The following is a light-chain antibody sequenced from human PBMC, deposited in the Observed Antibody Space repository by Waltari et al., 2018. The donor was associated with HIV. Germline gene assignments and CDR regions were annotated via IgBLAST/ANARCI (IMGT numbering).Light chain of an antibody. CDR2: EVS. Sequence: QSGLTQPASVSGSPGQPLTIPCTGTTSDVGGYNYVPWFQQHPGKAPKLIIYEVSNRPSGVSNRFSGSKSGNTASLTISGLQPEDETDYYCSSFSSSSTPYVFGTGTKVTVL. CDR1: TSDVGGYNY. J-gene: IGLJ1*01. CDR3: SSFSSSSTPYV. V-gene: IGLV2-14*01.